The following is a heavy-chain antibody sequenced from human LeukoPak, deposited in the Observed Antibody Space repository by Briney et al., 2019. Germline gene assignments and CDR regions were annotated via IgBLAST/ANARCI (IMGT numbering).Heavy chain of an antibody. CDR2: INPSGGSR. V-gene: IGHV1-46*01. Sequence: GASVKVSCKASGYTFTSYYMHWVRQAPGQGLEWMGIINPSGGSRSYAQKFQGRVTMTRDTSTSTVYMELSGLRSEDTAVYYCARGSIVGAKTLGFGAFDIWGQGTMVTVSS. CDR3: ARGSIVGAKTLGFGAFDI. D-gene: IGHD1-26*01. J-gene: IGHJ3*02. CDR1: GYTFTSYY.